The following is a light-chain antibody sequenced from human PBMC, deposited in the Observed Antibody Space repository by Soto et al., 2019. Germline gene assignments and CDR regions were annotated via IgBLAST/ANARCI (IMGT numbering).Light chain of an antibody. CDR1: QGIYNF. CDR2: EAS. Sequence: DIQMTQSPSSLSASVGDRVTITCRASQGIYNFVAWYEQKPGKVPALLIYEASTLQSGVPSRFSGRGSGTDFTLNISSLQPEDVATYFCQNYNSAPYAFGQGTKLEIK. V-gene: IGKV1-27*01. CDR3: QNYNSAPYA. J-gene: IGKJ2*01.